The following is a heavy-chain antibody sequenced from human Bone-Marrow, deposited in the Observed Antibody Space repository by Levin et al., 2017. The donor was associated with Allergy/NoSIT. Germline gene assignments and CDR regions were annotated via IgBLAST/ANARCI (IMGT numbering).Heavy chain of an antibody. J-gene: IGHJ4*02. D-gene: IGHD1-26*01. CDR1: GGSISSYY. CDR3: ATVGATTAY. CDR2: IYYSGST. Sequence: PSETLSLTCTVSGGSISSYYWSWIRQPPGKGLEWIGYIYYSGSTNYNPSLKSRVTISVDTSKNQFSLKLSSVTAADTAVYYCATVGATTAYWGQGTLVTVSS. V-gene: IGHV4-59*01.